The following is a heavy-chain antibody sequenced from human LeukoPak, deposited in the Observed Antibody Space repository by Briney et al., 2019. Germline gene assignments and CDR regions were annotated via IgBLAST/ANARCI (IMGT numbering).Heavy chain of an antibody. J-gene: IGHJ4*02. D-gene: IGHD1-26*01. CDR3: ARDRGGSYFRYHDY. CDR2: IKQDGSEK. Sequence: HAGGSLRLSCAASGFTFSSYWMSWVRQAPGKGLEWVANIKQDGSEKYYVDSVKGRFTISRDNAKNSLYLQMNSLRAEDTAVYYCARDRGGSYFRYHDYWGQGTLVTVSS. V-gene: IGHV3-7*01. CDR1: GFTFSSYW.